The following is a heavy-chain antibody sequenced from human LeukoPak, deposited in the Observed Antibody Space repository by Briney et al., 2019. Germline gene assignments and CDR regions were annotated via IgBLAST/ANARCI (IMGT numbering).Heavy chain of an antibody. Sequence: GGSLRLSCAESGFTFGGYGMHWFRQTPGKGLEWVAVIAYDGSRAFADSVKGRFTISRDNSKNTMSVQMDDLRAEDTAVYYCTRYNNDHFDYWGQGTLVTVSS. D-gene: IGHD1-14*01. CDR3: TRYNNDHFDY. CDR1: GFTFGGYG. J-gene: IGHJ4*02. V-gene: IGHV3-33*01. CDR2: IAYDGSRA.